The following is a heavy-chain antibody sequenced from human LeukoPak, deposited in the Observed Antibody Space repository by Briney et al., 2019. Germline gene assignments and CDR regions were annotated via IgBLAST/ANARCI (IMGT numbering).Heavy chain of an antibody. CDR2: IYSGGST. D-gene: IGHD3-3*01. CDR3: ASYDFWSGYQSTMDV. J-gene: IGHJ6*02. Sequence: PGGSLRLSCAASGFTDSSNYMSWVRQAPGKGLEWVSVIYSGGSTYYADSVKGRFTISRDNSKNTLYLQMNSLRAEDTAVYYCASYDFWSGYQSTMDVWGQGTTVTVSS. CDR1: GFTDSSNY. V-gene: IGHV3-53*01.